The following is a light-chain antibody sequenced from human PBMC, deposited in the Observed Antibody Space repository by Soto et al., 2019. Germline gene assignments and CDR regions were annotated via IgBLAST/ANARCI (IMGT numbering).Light chain of an antibody. CDR3: QQYDRASWT. CDR2: RAS. V-gene: IGKV1-5*03. Sequence: DIQMTQSTSTLSASVGDRVIITCRASQSISSWLAWYQQKPGKAPNLLIYRASTLKSGIPSRFSGSGSGTEFTLPISSLQPDDFATYYCQQYDRASWTFGQGTKVEIK. J-gene: IGKJ1*01. CDR1: QSISSW.